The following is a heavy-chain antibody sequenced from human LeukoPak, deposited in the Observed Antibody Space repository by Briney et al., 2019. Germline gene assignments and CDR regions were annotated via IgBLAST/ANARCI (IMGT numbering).Heavy chain of an antibody. Sequence: GALRLSCAASGFTLSGYWMNWVRQAPGKGLEWVANINLGGSAKLYVDSVKGRFTISRDNAKNSLDLQMNSLKVEETAVYYCAAWGKYNYWGQGTLVTVSS. CDR1: GFTLSGYW. CDR3: AAWGKYNY. D-gene: IGHD7-27*01. CDR2: INLGGSAK. J-gene: IGHJ4*02. V-gene: IGHV3-7*01.